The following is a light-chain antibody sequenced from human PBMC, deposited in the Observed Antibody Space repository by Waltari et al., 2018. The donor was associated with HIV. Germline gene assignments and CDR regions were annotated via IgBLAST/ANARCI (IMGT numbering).Light chain of an antibody. CDR1: QAIDTY. CDR2: GSS. CDR3: HQLNSFPLT. J-gene: IGKJ4*01. V-gene: IGKV1-9*01. Sequence: DFQLTQSPSFLSASVGDRVSITCRASQAIDTYLAWYQQKPGIAPKLLIYGSSTLQSGVPSRFSGSGSGTEFTLTISSLQPEDFATYYCHQLNSFPLTFGGGTKVEIK.